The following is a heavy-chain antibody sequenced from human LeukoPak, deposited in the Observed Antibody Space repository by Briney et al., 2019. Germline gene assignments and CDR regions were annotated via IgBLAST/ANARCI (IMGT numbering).Heavy chain of an antibody. D-gene: IGHD2-21*02. CDR2: ISYDGSNK. CDR1: GFTLSSYA. V-gene: IGHV3-30-3*01. J-gene: IGHJ4*02. Sequence: GRSLRLSCAASGFTLSSYAMHWVRQAPGKGLEWVAVISYDGSNKYYADSVKGRFTISRDNSKNTLYLQMNSLRAEDTAVYYCARLQIVVVTASTFDYWGQGTLVTVSS. CDR3: ARLQIVVVTASTFDY.